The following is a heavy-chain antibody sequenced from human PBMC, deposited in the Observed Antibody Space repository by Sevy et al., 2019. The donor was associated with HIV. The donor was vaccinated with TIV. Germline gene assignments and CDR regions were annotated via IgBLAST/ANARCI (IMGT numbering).Heavy chain of an antibody. Sequence: GGSLRLSCGASGFTFSSYDMHWVRQAAGKGLEWVSGIGSGGDAYYPGSVKGRFTISRENAKNSSYLQMNSLRAGDTHAYYCARSGGYSDYGMDVWGQGTTVTVSS. D-gene: IGHD5-12*01. CDR1: GFTFSSYD. V-gene: IGHV3-13*01. J-gene: IGHJ6*02. CDR3: ARSGGYSDYGMDV. CDR2: IGSGGDA.